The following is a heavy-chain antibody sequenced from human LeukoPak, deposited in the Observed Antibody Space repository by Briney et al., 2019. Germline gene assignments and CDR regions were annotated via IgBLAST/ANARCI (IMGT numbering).Heavy chain of an antibody. CDR2: ISSSGSTI. J-gene: IGHJ4*02. CDR3: ARGIDYYDSSGYHPDY. D-gene: IGHD3-22*01. Sequence: PGGSLRLSCAASGFTFSSYEMNWVRQAPGKGLEWVSYISSSGSTIYYADSVKGRFTISRDNAKNSLYLQVNSLRAEDTAVYYCARGIDYYDSSGYHPDYWGQGTLVTVSS. CDR1: GFTFSSYE. V-gene: IGHV3-48*03.